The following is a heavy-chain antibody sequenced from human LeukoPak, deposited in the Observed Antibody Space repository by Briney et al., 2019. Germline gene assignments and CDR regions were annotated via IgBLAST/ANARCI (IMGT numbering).Heavy chain of an antibody. CDR3: ARDQTAGSSGYFDY. J-gene: IGHJ4*02. CDR1: GFTFSTYS. D-gene: IGHD6-6*01. CDR2: ISSSSSII. V-gene: IGHV3-48*04. Sequence: GGSLRLSCAASGFTFSTYSMNWVRQAPGKGLEWVSFISSSSSIINYVDSVRGRFTISRDNAKNSLYLQMNSLRAEDTAVYYCARDQTAGSSGYFDYWGQGTLVTVSS.